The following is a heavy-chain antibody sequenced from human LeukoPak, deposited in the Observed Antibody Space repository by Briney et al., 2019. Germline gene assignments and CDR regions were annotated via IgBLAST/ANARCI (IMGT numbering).Heavy chain of an antibody. J-gene: IGHJ5*02. CDR2: IWYDGSNK. D-gene: IGHD2-8*01. CDR1: GFTFSSYG. V-gene: IGHV3-33*06. Sequence: GGSLRLSCAASGFTFSSYGMRWVRQAPGKGLEWVAVIWYDGSNKYYADSVKGRFTISRDNSKNTLYLQMNSLRAEDTAVYYCAKYFCSAAQWCMLSKYSWFDPWGQGTLVTVSS. CDR3: AKYFCSAAQWCMLSKYSWFDP.